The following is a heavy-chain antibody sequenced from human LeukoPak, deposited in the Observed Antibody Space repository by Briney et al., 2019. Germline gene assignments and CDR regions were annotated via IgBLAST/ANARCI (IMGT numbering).Heavy chain of an antibody. CDR2: IYYNGIS. Sequence: SETLSLTCTVSGDSISTSSYYWGWLRQSPGKGLQWLGSIYYNGISHYNPSLKGRLTIYVDTSRNQFSLHVSSVTAADTAVFYCARSDYYDYRQIDFWGQGTLVTVSS. D-gene: IGHD3-22*01. CDR3: ARSDYYDYRQIDF. J-gene: IGHJ4*02. CDR1: GDSISTSSYY. V-gene: IGHV4-39*01.